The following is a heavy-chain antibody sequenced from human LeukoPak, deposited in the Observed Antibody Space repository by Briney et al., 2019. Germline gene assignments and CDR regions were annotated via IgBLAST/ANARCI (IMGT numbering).Heavy chain of an antibody. CDR2: IIPILGIA. D-gene: IGHD3-3*01. J-gene: IGHJ4*02. CDR1: GYTFTGYY. Sequence: GASVKVSCKASGYTFTGYYMHWVRQAPGQGLEWMGRIIPILGIANYAQKFQGRVTITADKSTSTAYMELSSLRSEDTAVYYCARVHYDFWSGYKDYWGQGTLVTVSS. CDR3: ARVHYDFWSGYKDY. V-gene: IGHV1-69*04.